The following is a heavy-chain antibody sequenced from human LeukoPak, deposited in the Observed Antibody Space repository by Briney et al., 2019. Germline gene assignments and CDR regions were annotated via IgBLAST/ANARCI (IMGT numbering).Heavy chain of an antibody. V-gene: IGHV3-30-3*01. J-gene: IGHJ3*02. CDR2: ISYDGSNK. CDR1: GFTFSSYA. D-gene: IGHD2-15*01. CDR3: ARDSWVVAATPGDAFDI. Sequence: PGGSLRLSCAASGFTFSSYAMHWVRQAPGKGLEWVAVISYDGSNKYYADSVKGRFTISRDNSKNTLYLQMNSLRAEDTAVYYCARDSWVVAATPGDAFDIWGQGTMVTVSS.